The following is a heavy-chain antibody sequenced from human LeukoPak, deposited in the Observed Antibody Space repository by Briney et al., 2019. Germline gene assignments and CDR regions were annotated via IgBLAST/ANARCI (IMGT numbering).Heavy chain of an antibody. CDR3: AKERYPYGSSHIDY. V-gene: IGHV3-23*01. CDR2: IAGRSETT. Sequence: GGSLRLSCVASGFTFDDYAMTWVRQTPGRGLEWLSTIAGRSETTYYADSVKGRFTISRDTSQSTVFLQMDSLRVDDTALYFCAKERYPYGSSHIDYWGQGTLVTVSS. CDR1: GFTFDDYA. J-gene: IGHJ4*02. D-gene: IGHD5-18*01.